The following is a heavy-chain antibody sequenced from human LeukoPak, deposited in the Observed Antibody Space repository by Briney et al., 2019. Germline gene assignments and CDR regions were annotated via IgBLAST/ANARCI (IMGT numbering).Heavy chain of an antibody. J-gene: IGHJ6*03. Sequence: GGSLRLSCAASGFTFSRFGMHWVRQAPGQGLEWVAFILYDGTKKYYADSVKGRFTISRDNSRNTLSLQMSSLRVEDTAVYYCARRAWAYYDILTDPYYYMDVWGKGTTVTVSS. CDR3: ARRAWAYYDILTDPYYYMDV. CDR1: GFTFSRFG. CDR2: ILYDGTKK. D-gene: IGHD3-9*01. V-gene: IGHV3-30*02.